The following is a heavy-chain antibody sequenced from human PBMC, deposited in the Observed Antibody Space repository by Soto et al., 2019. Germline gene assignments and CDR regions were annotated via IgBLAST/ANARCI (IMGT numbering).Heavy chain of an antibody. J-gene: IGHJ4*02. Sequence: HPVGTLRLSCAASGFIFSDYGMSWVRQAPGKGLEWVSAISESGSTYYADSVKGRFTNTRDNSKSRLYLQMNSLRAEDTAIYYCTKVLGSVGATSLGYWGQGTLVTVSS. CDR2: ISESGST. CDR3: TKVLGSVGATSLGY. CDR1: GFIFSDYG. V-gene: IGHV3-23*01. D-gene: IGHD1-26*01.